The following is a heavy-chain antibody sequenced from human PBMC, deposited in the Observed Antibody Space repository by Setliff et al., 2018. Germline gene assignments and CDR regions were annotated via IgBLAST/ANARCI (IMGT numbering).Heavy chain of an antibody. CDR1: GYTFTSYD. D-gene: IGHD3-10*01. V-gene: IGHV1-8*01. CDR2: MNPNSGNT. J-gene: IGHJ6*03. CDR3: ARVLFGVNDGLYHYFYMDI. Sequence: GASVKVSCKASGYTFTSYDINWVRQAPGQGLEWMGWMNPNSGNTGFAQNFQGRVTMTRNTSISTAYMELSALRSDDTAVYYCARVLFGVNDGLYHYFYMDIWGKGTTVTVSS.